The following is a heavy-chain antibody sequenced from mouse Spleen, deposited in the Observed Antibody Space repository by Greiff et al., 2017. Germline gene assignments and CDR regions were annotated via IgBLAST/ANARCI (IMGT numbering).Heavy chain of an antibody. Sequence: QVQLQQSGAELVRPGASVTLSCKASGYTFTDYEMHWVKQTPVHGLEWIGAIDPETGGTAYNQKFKGKAILTADKSSSTAYMELRSLTSEDSAVYYCTNWDVGKYYFDYWGQGTTLTVSS. V-gene: IGHV1-15*01. CDR3: TNWDVGKYYFDY. CDR2: IDPETGGT. D-gene: IGHD4-1*01. J-gene: IGHJ2*01. CDR1: GYTFTDYE.